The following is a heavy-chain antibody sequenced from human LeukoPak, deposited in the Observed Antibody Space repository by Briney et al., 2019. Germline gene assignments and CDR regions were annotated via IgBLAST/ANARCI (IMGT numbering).Heavy chain of an antibody. CDR3: ARDPGYGDYLAFDY. V-gene: IGHV1-2*06. CDR2: FNPISGDT. J-gene: IGHJ4*02. D-gene: IGHD4-17*01. Sequence: ASVKSSCKASGYTFTGYHMHWERQAPGQGLEWMGRFNPISGDTNYAQTFQGRVTMTRDTSVSTAYVELSRLRSDDTAVYYCARDPGYGDYLAFDYWGQGTLVTVSS. CDR1: GYTFTGYH.